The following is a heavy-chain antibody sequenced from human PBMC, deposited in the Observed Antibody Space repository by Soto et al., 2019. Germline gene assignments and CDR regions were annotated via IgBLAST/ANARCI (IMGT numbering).Heavy chain of an antibody. CDR1: GGSFSGYY. J-gene: IGHJ6*02. CDR3: ARLYGYCIRNSCHGHYAMDV. CDR2: IYYSGST. D-gene: IGHD2-2*01. Sequence: SSETLSLTCAVYGGSFSGYYWSWIRQPPGKGLEWIGYIYYSGSTNYNPSLKSRVTISVDTSKNQFSLKLSSVTAADTAVYYCARLYGYCIRNSCHGHYAMDVWGQGTTVTVSS. V-gene: IGHV4-59*08.